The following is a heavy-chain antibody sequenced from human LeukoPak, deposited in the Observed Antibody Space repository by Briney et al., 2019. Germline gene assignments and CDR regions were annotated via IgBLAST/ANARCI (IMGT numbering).Heavy chain of an antibody. CDR1: GFTFSNYG. V-gene: IGHV3-30*02. Sequence: PGGSLRLSCAASGFTFSNYGMHWVRQAPGKGLEWVAFIRYDGVNKYYAESVQGRFIISRDNSKNTLYLHMNSLRAEDTAVYYCANGGDYGDYVGEYYMDVWGKGTTVTVSS. CDR2: IRYDGVNK. D-gene: IGHD4-17*01. J-gene: IGHJ6*03. CDR3: ANGGDYGDYVGEYYMDV.